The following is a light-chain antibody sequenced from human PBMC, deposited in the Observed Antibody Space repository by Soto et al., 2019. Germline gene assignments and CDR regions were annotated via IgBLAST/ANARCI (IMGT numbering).Light chain of an antibody. CDR1: ESLLYSSNNKNY. CDR2: WAS. J-gene: IGKJ2*01. CDR3: HQYYSSLYT. V-gene: IGKV4-1*01. Sequence: DIVMTQSPDSLAVSLGERATINCKSSESLLYSSNNKNYLAWYQQKPGQAPKLLIYWASTLESGVPDRFSGSGSRTDFTLTFSILQAEDVAVYYCHQYYSSLYTFGQGTKLEIK.